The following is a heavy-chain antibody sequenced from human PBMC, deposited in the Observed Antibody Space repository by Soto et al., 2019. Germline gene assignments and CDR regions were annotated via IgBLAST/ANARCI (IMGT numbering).Heavy chain of an antibody. CDR3: ARDGGSGSYYNEDY. Sequence: SETLSLTCAVSGYSISSGYYWGWIRQPPGKGLEWIGSIYHSGSTYYNPSLKSRVTISVDTSKNQFSLKLSSVTAADTAVYYCARDGGSGSYYNEDYWGQGTLVTVSS. CDR2: IYHSGST. J-gene: IGHJ4*02. CDR1: GYSISSGYY. D-gene: IGHD3-10*01. V-gene: IGHV4-38-2*02.